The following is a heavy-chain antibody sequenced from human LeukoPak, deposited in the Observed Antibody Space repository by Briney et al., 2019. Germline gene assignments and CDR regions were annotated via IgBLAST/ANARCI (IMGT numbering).Heavy chain of an antibody. V-gene: IGHV3-30-3*01. CDR3: AKGSGGSWYREYFQH. D-gene: IGHD6-13*01. CDR2: ISYDGSNK. Sequence: PGGSLRLSCAASGFTFSSYAMHRVRQAPGKGLEWVAVISYDGSNKYYADSVKGRFTISRDNSKNTLYLQMNSLRAEDTAVYYCAKGSGGSWYREYFQHWGQGTLVTVSS. J-gene: IGHJ1*01. CDR1: GFTFSSYA.